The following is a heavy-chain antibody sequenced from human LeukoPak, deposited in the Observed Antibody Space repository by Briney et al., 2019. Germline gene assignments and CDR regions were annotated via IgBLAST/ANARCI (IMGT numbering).Heavy chain of an antibody. J-gene: IGHJ3*02. CDR2: INPNSGGT. V-gene: IGHV1-2*02. CDR1: GYTFTGYY. CDR3: ARSHYDSSVNDAFDI. D-gene: IGHD3-22*01. Sequence: EASVKVSCKASGYTFTGYYMHWVRQAPGQGLEWMGWINPNSGGTNYAQKFQGRVTMTRDTSISTAYMELSRLRSDDTAVYYCARSHYDSSVNDAFDIWGQGTMVTVSS.